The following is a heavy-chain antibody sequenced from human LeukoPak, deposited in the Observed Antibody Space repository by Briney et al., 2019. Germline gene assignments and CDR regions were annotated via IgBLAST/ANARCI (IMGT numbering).Heavy chain of an antibody. CDR3: AKSRGGLVHLALDY. V-gene: IGHV3-9*03. CDR1: GFTFDDYA. Sequence: GGSLRLSCAASGFTFDDYAIHWVRQAPGKDLEWVSGISWNSGSIGYADSVKGRFTISRDNAKNSLYLQMNSLRAEDMGLYYCAKSRGGLVHLALDYWGQGTLVTVSS. CDR2: ISWNSGSI. J-gene: IGHJ4*02. D-gene: IGHD6-6*01.